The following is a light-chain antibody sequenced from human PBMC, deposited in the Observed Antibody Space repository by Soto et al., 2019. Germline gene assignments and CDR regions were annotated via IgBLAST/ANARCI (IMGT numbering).Light chain of an antibody. CDR2: DVS. CDR1: SSDVGAYNY. V-gene: IGLV2-14*03. J-gene: IGLJ2*01. Sequence: QSALTQPASVSGSPGQSITISCTGTSSDVGAYNYVCWYQHHPGKAPKLIIHDVSNRPSGVSHRFSGSKSGNTASLSISGLQVEDEADYYCSSYTSSSTVVFGGGTKVTVL. CDR3: SSYTSSSTVV.